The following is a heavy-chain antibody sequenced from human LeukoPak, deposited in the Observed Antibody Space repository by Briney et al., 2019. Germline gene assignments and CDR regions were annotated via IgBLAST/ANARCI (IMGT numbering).Heavy chain of an antibody. V-gene: IGHV1-69*05. CDR2: IIPIFGTA. CDR3: ASGVRFLGWLNVFDI. D-gene: IGHD3-3*01. CDR1: GGTFSSYA. Sequence: ASVKVSCKASGGTFSSYAISWVRQAPGQGLEWMGGIIPIFGTANYAQKFQGRVTITTDESTSTAYMELSSLRSEDTAVYYCASGVRFLGWLNVFDIGGQGTMVTFFS. J-gene: IGHJ3*02.